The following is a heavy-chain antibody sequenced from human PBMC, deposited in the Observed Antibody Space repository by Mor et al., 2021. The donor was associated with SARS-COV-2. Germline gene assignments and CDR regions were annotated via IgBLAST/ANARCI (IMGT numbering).Heavy chain of an antibody. J-gene: IGHJ4*02. V-gene: IGHV1-69*01. Sequence: GRVTITADESTSTAYMELSSRRSEDTAVYYCARRPFGVVSAYYFDYWGQGTLVTVSS. CDR3: ARRPFGVVSAYYFDY. D-gene: IGHD3-3*01.